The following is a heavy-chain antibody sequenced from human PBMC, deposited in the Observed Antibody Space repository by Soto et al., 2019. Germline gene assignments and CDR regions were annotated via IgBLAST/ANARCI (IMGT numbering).Heavy chain of an antibody. D-gene: IGHD3-9*01. CDR3: ARDEDILTGPFDY. CDR2: IWYDGSNK. J-gene: IGHJ4*02. CDR1: GLTFSSYG. V-gene: IGHV3-33*01. Sequence: GGSLRLSCAASGLTFSSYGMHWVRQAPGKGLEWVAVIWYDGSNKYYADSVKGRFTISRDNSKNTLYLQMNSLRAEDTAVYYCARDEDILTGPFDYWGQGTLVTVSS.